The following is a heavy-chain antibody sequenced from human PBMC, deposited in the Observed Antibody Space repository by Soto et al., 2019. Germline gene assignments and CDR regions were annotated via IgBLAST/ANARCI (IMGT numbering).Heavy chain of an antibody. CDR3: ARIGRESTSCYSGFDP. Sequence: SETLSLTCLVSGYSITSDFYWGWIREPPGKGLEWIWSIYHSGTTYSDPSLRSRLTISVDTSKNQFSLMLICVTAADTAVYYCARIGRESTSCYSGFDPWGQGSLVTSPQ. J-gene: IGHJ5*02. D-gene: IGHD2-2*02. CDR1: GYSITSDFY. V-gene: IGHV4-38-2*01. CDR2: IYHSGTT.